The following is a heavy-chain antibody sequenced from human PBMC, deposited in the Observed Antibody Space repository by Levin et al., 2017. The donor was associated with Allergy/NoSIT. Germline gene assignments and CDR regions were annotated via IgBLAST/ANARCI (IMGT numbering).Heavy chain of an antibody. J-gene: IGHJ6*02. CDR3: ARRPAANLQGSPDYYYYGMDV. D-gene: IGHD2-2*01. CDR2: ISSSGSII. V-gene: IGHV3-48*03. CDR1: GFTFSHYE. Sequence: GGSLRLSCAASGFTFSHYEMNWVRQAPGKGLEWVSYISSSGSIIYYADSVKGRFTISRDNAKNSLYLQMNSLRAEDTAVYYCARRPAANLQGSPDYYYYGMDVWGQGTTVTVSS.